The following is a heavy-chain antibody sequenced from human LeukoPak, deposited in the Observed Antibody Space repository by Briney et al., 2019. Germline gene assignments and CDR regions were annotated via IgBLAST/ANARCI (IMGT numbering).Heavy chain of an antibody. CDR3: ARDRSTVTTWIDY. Sequence: GGSLRLSCAASGFTFRNYAMSWVRQAPGKGLEWVPCISGSGTTIYYADSVKGRFTISRDNAKNSLFLQMNSLRAEDTAVYYCARDRSTVTTWIDYWGQGTLVTVSS. CDR2: ISGSGTTI. D-gene: IGHD4-17*01. CDR1: GFTFRNYA. V-gene: IGHV3-48*03. J-gene: IGHJ4*02.